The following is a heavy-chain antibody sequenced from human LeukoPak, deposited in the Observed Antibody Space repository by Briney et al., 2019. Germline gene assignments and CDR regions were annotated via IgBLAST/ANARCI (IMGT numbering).Heavy chain of an antibody. J-gene: IGHJ4*02. D-gene: IGHD1-26*01. CDR1: GFTFDDYA. CDR3: AKAVGYSGSREYYFDY. Sequence: GGSLRLSCAASGFTFDDYAMHWVRQAPGKGLEWVSGISWNSGGMGYADSVKGRFTISRDNGKNSLYLQMNSLRAEDTALYYCAKAVGYSGSREYYFDYWGQGTLVTVSS. CDR2: ISWNSGGM. V-gene: IGHV3-9*01.